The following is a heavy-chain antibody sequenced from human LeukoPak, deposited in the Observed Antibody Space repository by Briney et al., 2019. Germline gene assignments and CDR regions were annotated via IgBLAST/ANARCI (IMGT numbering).Heavy chain of an antibody. CDR2: IYYSGST. J-gene: IGHJ5*02. CDR1: GGSISSYY. Sequence: PSETLSLTCTVSGGSISSYYWSWIRQPPGKGLEWIGYIYYSGSTNYNPSLKSRVTISVDTSKNQFSLKLSSVTAADTAVYYCARSKPMFDPWGQGTLVTVSS. V-gene: IGHV4-59*01. CDR3: ARSKPMFDP.